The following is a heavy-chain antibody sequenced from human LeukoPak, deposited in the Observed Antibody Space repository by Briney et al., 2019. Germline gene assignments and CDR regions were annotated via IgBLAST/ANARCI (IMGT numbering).Heavy chain of an antibody. J-gene: IGHJ4*02. CDR1: GFTFTTYW. V-gene: IGHV3-7*01. D-gene: IGHD1-26*01. Sequence: GGSLRLSCAASGFTFTTYWMSWVRQAPGKGLEWVANIDQDGSEKYYVDSVKGRFTISRDNAKNSLYLQMNSLRAEDTAVYYCARAGQVGTADYWGQGILVTVSS. CDR3: ARAGQVGTADY. CDR2: IDQDGSEK.